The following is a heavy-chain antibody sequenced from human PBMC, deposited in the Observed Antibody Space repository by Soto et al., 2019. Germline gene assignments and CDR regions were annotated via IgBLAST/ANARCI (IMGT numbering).Heavy chain of an antibody. V-gene: IGHV3-53*01. D-gene: IGHD3-3*01. CDR3: ARRVLDFWSGYYGDPYYFDY. Sequence: GSLRLSCAASGFTVSSTYMNWVRQAPGKGLEWVSLIYSGGTTYYADSVKGRFTISRDNSKNTLYLQMNSLRAEDTAVYYCARRVLDFWSGYYGDPYYFDYWGQGTLVTVSS. J-gene: IGHJ4*02. CDR2: IYSGGTT. CDR1: GFTVSSTY.